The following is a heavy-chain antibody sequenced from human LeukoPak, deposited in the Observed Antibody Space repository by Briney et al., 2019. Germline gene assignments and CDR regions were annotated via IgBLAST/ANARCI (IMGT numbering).Heavy chain of an antibody. D-gene: IGHD3-3*02. CDR1: GYTFTSYG. J-gene: IGHJ5*02. CDR2: ISAYNGNT. V-gene: IGHV1-18*01. Sequence: ASVKVSCKDSGYTFTSYGISWVRQAPGQGLEWMGWISAYNGNTNYAQKLQGRVTMTTDTSTSTAYMELRSLRSDDTAVYYCAREYRIFGVGNWFDPWGQGTLVTVSS. CDR3: AREYRIFGVGNWFDP.